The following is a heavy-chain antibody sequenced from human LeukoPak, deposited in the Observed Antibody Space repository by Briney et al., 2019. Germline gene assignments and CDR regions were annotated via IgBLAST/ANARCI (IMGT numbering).Heavy chain of an antibody. V-gene: IGHV4-34*01. D-gene: IGHD2-15*01. CDR1: GGSFSGYY. CDR2: INHSGST. J-gene: IGHJ4*02. Sequence: SETLSLTCAVYGGSFSGYYWSWIRQPPGKGLEWIGEINHSGSTNYNPSLKSRVTISVDTSKNQFSLKLSSVTAADTAVYYCARYCSGGSCSYSVTFDYWGQGTLVTVSS. CDR3: ARYCSGGSCSYSVTFDY.